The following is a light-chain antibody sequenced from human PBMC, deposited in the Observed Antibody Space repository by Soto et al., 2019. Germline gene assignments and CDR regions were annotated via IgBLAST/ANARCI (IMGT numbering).Light chain of an antibody. J-gene: IGKJ1*01. V-gene: IGKV1-5*01. CDR3: QHYNSYSEA. CDR1: QSISSW. Sequence: MTQSPATLSVSPGGRAPLSCRASQSISSWLAWYQQKPGKAPKLLVYDASNLESGVPSRFSGSGSGTEFTLTISSLQPDDFATYYCQHYNSYSEAFGQGTKVDIK. CDR2: DAS.